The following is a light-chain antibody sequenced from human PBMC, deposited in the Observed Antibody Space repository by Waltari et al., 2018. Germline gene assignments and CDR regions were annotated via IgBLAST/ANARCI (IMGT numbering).Light chain of an antibody. CDR3: MHATQWPLT. Sequence: HSLGHRDGEAYLSGFDQRPGHSPGLLIYNVFNRESGVPVRFGGSRAGNDFTLKISRVEAENVGTYCCMHATQWPLTFGQGTKVEIK. CDR2: NVF. CDR1: HSLGHRDGEAY. V-gene: IGKV2-30*02. J-gene: IGKJ1*01.